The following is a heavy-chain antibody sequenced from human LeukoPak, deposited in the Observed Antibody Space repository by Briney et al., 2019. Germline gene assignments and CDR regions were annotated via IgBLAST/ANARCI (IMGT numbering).Heavy chain of an antibody. CDR3: AKDGDDSIDY. V-gene: IGHV3-30*02. CDR2: IRYDGSTK. D-gene: IGHD3-22*01. J-gene: IGHJ4*02. Sequence: GGSLRLSCAASGFTLICCGMHWVRQAPGKGLEWVAFIRYDGSTKYYTDSVKGRFTISRDNSRDTLYLQMNSLRAEDTAVYYCAKDGDDSIDYWGQGTLVTVSS. CDR1: GFTLICCG.